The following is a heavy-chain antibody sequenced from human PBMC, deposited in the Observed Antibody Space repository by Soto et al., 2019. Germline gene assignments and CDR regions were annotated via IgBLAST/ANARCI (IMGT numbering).Heavy chain of an antibody. V-gene: IGHV4-39*01. CDR3: ARHYSGYDLYWFDP. CDR2: IYYSGST. Sequence: PSETLSLTCTVSGGSISSSSYYWGWIRQPPGKGLEWIGSIYYSGSTYYNPSLKSRVAISVDTSKNQFSLKLSSVTAADTAVYYCARHYSGYDLYWFDPWGQGTLVTVSS. D-gene: IGHD5-12*01. CDR1: GGSISSSSYY. J-gene: IGHJ5*02.